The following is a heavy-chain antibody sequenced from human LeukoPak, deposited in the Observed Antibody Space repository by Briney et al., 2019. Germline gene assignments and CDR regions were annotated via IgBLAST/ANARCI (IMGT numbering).Heavy chain of an antibody. CDR2: INPNSGGT. V-gene: IGHV1-2*02. Sequence: PAASVKVSCKASGYTFTSYGISWVRQAPGQGLEWMGWINPNSGGTNYAQKFQGRVTMTRDTSISTAYVELSRLRSDDTAVYYCARDRVSSLGNIWFDPWGQGTLVTVSS. CDR3: ARDRVSSLGNIWFDP. J-gene: IGHJ5*02. D-gene: IGHD2/OR15-2a*01. CDR1: GYTFTSYG.